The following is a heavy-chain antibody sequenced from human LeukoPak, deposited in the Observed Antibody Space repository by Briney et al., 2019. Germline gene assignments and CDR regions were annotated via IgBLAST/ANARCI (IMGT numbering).Heavy chain of an antibody. V-gene: IGHV1-69*13. CDR3: ARGGVTGYYNVEHDY. CDR1: GYTFTDDQ. J-gene: IGHJ4*02. D-gene: IGHD3-9*01. CDR2: IIPIFGTA. Sequence: SVKVSCKASGYTFTDDQMHWVRQAPGQGLEWMGGIIPIFGTANYAQKFQGRVTITADESTSTAYMELSSLRSEDTAVYYCARGGVTGYYNVEHDYWGQGTLVTVSS.